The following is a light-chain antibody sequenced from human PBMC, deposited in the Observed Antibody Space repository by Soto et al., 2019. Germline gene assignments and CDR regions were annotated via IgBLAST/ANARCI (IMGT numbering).Light chain of an antibody. V-gene: IGKV1-5*01. CDR1: QPISNW. Sequence: DIQMTQSPSTLSASVGDRVTISCRASQPISNWLAWYQQKPGKAPTLLIYDSSSLETGVPPRFSGTGSGTQYTLTISSLQTDDSATYYCQQYNSDPYTFGQGTRLQIK. J-gene: IGKJ2*01. CDR2: DSS. CDR3: QQYNSDPYT.